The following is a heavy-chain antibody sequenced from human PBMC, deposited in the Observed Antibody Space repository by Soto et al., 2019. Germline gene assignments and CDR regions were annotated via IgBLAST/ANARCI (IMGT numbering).Heavy chain of an antibody. CDR2: ISYDGSNK. Sequence: QVQLVESGGGVVQPGRSLRLSCTASGFTFSSYGMHWVRQAPGKGLEWVAVISYDGSNKYYADSVKGRFTISRDNSKNTLYLQINSLRAEDTAVYYCAKAPDITMIVVAPRPYYFDYWGQGTLVTVSS. D-gene: IGHD3-22*01. V-gene: IGHV3-30*18. J-gene: IGHJ4*02. CDR3: AKAPDITMIVVAPRPYYFDY. CDR1: GFTFSSYG.